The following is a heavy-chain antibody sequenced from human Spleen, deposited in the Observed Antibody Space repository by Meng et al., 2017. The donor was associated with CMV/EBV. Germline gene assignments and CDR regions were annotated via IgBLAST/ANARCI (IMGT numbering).Heavy chain of an antibody. V-gene: IGHV3-48*03. D-gene: IGHD3-22*01. CDR2: ISSSGSTI. Sequence: GGSLRLSCAASGFTFSSYEMNWVRQAPGKGLEWVSYISSSGSTIYYADSVKGRFTISRDNAKNSLYLQMNSLRAEDTAVYYCAWIVDYYDSSGGSLWGQGTLVTVSS. J-gene: IGHJ4*02. CDR3: AWIVDYYDSSGGSL. CDR1: GFTFSSYE.